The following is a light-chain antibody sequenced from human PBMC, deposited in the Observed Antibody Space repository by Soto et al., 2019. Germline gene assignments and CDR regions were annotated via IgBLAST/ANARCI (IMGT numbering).Light chain of an antibody. CDR3: QQYGSSWT. Sequence: EIVLTQSPCTLSLSPGERTTLSCRASQSVSSSYLACYQQKPGQAPRLLIYGASSRATGIPDRFSGSGSGTDFTLTISRLEPEDFAVYYCQQYGSSWTFGQGTKVDIK. CDR1: QSVSSSY. CDR2: GAS. J-gene: IGKJ1*01. V-gene: IGKV3-20*01.